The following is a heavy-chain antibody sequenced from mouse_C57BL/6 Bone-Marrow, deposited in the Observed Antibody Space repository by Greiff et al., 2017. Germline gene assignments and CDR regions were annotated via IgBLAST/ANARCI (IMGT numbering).Heavy chain of an antibody. CDR3: ARHEDRNYYYGLDY. CDR1: GYTFTEYT. Sequence: QVHVKQSGAELVKPGASVKLSCKASGYTFTEYTIHWVKQRSGQGLELIGWFYPGSGSIKYNEKFKDKATLTADKSSSTVYMELSRLTSEDSAVYFCARHEDRNYYYGLDYWGQGTTLTVSS. V-gene: IGHV1-62-2*01. CDR2: FYPGSGSI. D-gene: IGHD1-1*01. J-gene: IGHJ2*01.